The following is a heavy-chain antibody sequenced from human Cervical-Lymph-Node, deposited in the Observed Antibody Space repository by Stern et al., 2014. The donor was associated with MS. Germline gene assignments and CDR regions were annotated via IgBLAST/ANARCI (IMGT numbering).Heavy chain of an antibody. CDR1: GGSINSRGYY. V-gene: IGHV4-31*03. D-gene: IGHD3-10*01. Sequence: QVQLQESGPGLVKPSQTLSLTCTVSGGSINSRGYYWSWIRQHPGKGLEWIGYIYYTGSTYYNPSLESRVTISIDTSTKHFSLNLRSVTAADTAVYFCARAHSSYGSGIYNYWGQGTLVTVSS. CDR3: ARAHSSYGSGIYNY. J-gene: IGHJ4*02. CDR2: IYYTGST.